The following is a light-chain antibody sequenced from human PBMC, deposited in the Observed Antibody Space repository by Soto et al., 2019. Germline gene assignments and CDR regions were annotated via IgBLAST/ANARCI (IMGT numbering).Light chain of an antibody. J-gene: IGKJ5*01. CDR3: QPHGSSHSNT. V-gene: IGKV3-20*01. Sequence: EILFAHSPCALALARGGTSSLFCMCSKSVRSSYLAWYQQKPGHAPRLLIYGASSRANGIPDRFSGSGSGTDFTLTISRLEPEDFAVYYCQPHGSSHSNTFGQGTRLEI. CDR1: KSVRSSY. CDR2: GAS.